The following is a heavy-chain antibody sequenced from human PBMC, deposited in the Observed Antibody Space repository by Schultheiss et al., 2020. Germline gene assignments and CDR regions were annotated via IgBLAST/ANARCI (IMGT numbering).Heavy chain of an antibody. CDR1: GFTFSSYA. CDR3: AKDLVPGGVIAYFDD. D-gene: IGHD3-16*02. V-gene: IGHV3-23*01. CDR2: ISGSGTNT. Sequence: GGSLRLSCAASGFTFSSYAMHWVRQAPGKGLEWVSAISGSGTNTYYADSVKGRFTISRDNSKKTLYLQMNSLRAEDTAVYYCAKDLVPGGVIAYFDDWGQGTLVTVSS. J-gene: IGHJ4*02.